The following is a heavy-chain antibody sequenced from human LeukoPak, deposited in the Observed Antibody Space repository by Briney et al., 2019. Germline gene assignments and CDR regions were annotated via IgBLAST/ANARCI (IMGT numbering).Heavy chain of an antibody. D-gene: IGHD3-16*01. V-gene: IGHV4-59*08. J-gene: IGHJ4*02. CDR2: IYYSGSS. CDR1: GGSISGYH. CDR3: ARASGGPDYFDY. Sequence: SETLSLTCNVSGGSISGYHWSWIRQPPGKGLEWLGYIYYSGSSNYNPSLKSRVTMSADTSKNQFSLKLSSVTAADTAVYYCARASGGPDYFDYWGQGTLVTVSS.